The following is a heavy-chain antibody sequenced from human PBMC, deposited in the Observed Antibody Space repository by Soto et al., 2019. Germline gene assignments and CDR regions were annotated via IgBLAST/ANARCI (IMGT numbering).Heavy chain of an antibody. CDR1: GFRFSSYW. Sequence: GGSLRLSCVASGFRFSSYWMTWVRQAPGKGLEWVAIINQDTSYRYYVDSVEGRFTISRDNAKSSVYLQMNSLRAEDTALYYCAKVGYNDWDFDRWGQGTLVTVSS. J-gene: IGHJ4*02. CDR2: INQDTSYR. V-gene: IGHV3-7*01. D-gene: IGHD3-16*01. CDR3: AKVGYNDWDFDR.